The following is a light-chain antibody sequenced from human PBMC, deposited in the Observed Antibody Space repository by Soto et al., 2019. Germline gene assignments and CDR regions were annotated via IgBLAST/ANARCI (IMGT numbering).Light chain of an antibody. V-gene: IGKV3-15*01. CDR2: AAS. Sequence: ETVMTQSPATLSVSPGERITLSCRASQSVGINLAWYQQKPGQAPRLLIYAASSRATSIPARFIGDGSGTEFTLTISSLEPEDFAVYYCQQYGSSPHFGGGTKVEIK. J-gene: IGKJ4*01. CDR1: QSVGIN. CDR3: QQYGSSPH.